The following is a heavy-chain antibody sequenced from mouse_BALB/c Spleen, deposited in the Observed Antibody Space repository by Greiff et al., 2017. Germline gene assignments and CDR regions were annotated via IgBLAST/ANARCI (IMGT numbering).Heavy chain of an antibody. CDR3: ARDHYGPYFDY. V-gene: IGHV3-6*02. J-gene: IGHJ2*01. CDR1: GYSITSGYS. Sequence: EVKLQESGPGLVKPSQSLSLTCSVTGYSITSGYSWNWIRQFPGNKLEWMGYISYDGSNDYNPSLKNRISITRDTSKNQFFLKLNSVTPEDTATYYCARDHYGPYFDYWGQGTTLTVSS. CDR2: ISYDGSN. D-gene: IGHD1-1*01.